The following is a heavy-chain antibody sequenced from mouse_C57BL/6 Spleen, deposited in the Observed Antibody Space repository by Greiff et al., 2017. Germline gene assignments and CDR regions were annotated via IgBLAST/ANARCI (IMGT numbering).Heavy chain of an antibody. Sequence: VQVVESGPGLVAPSQSLSITCTVSGFSLTSSGVSWVRQPPGKGLEWLGVIWGDGSTNYHSAIISRLSISKDNSKSQVFLKLNSLQTDDTATYYCAKGGYDYDGYAMDYWGQGTSVTVSS. CDR2: IWGDGST. CDR3: AKGGYDYDGYAMDY. J-gene: IGHJ4*01. D-gene: IGHD2-4*01. V-gene: IGHV2-3*01. CDR1: GFSLTSSG.